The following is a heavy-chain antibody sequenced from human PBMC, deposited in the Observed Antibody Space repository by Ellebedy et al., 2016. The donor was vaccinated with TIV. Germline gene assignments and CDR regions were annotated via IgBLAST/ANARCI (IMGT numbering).Heavy chain of an antibody. D-gene: IGHD3-10*01. CDR1: GITVSNYF. CDR3: ARDPGGGGYYGDNCFYH. J-gene: IGHJ5*02. V-gene: IGHV3-66*01. CDR2: LYKDGKS. Sequence: PGGSLRLSCEASGITVSNYFMNWVRQAPGKGLEWVSVLYKDGKSNYTDSVNGRFTVSRDNSKNTLYLQMDSLRAEDTAVYYCARDPGGGGYYGDNCFYHWGRGTVVTVSS.